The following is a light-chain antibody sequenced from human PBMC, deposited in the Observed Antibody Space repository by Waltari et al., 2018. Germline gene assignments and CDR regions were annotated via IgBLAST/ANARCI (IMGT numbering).Light chain of an antibody. CDR2: GAM. CDR1: QSLRVAY. Sequence: EIVLTQSPGTLSLSPGERATPPCRASQSLRVAYLAWYQQKSGQAPRLLIYGAMYRASDIPDRFSGSGSGKDFTLTISRLEPEDFAVYYCQQYDTSPATFGQGTKLEIK. CDR3: QQYDTSPAT. V-gene: IGKV3-20*01. J-gene: IGKJ2*01.